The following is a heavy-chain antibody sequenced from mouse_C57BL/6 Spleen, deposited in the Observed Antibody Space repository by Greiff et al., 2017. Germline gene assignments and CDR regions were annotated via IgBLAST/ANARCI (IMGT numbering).Heavy chain of an antibody. CDR2: ISSGGSYT. D-gene: IGHD1-1*01. Sequence: EVKLMESGGDLVKPGGSLKLSCAASGFTFSSYGMSWVRQTPDKRLEWVATISSGGSYTYYPDSVKGRFTISRDNAKNTLYLPMSSLKSEDTAMYYCARQGYGSSPYYFDYWGQGTTLTVSS. CDR1: GFTFSSYG. CDR3: ARQGYGSSPYYFDY. J-gene: IGHJ2*01. V-gene: IGHV5-6*01.